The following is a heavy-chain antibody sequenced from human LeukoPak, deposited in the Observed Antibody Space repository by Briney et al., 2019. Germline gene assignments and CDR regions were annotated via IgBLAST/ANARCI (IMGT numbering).Heavy chain of an antibody. CDR3: ARVRGVFETD. Sequence: SETLSLTCSVSGGSISRYYWTWIRQPPGKGLEWIGYRYYSGSTTYNPSLKSRVTISVDTSKSQFSLKLISVTAADTAIYCARVRGVFETDWGQGTLVTVSS. V-gene: IGHV4-59*01. CDR2: RYYSGST. D-gene: IGHD2-21*02. J-gene: IGHJ1*01. CDR1: GGSISRYY.